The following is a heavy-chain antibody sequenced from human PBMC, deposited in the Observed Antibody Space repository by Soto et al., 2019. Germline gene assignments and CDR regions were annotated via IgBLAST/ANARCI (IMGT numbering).Heavy chain of an antibody. CDR1: GFTFSSYA. J-gene: IGHJ5*01. Sequence: GGSLRLSCVASGFTFSSYAVSWVRQAPGKGLEWVSAISGSGGSTYYADSVKGRFTICRDNSKNTVVLQVNSLRAEDTAIYYCATAGHMVLVPADKYRLDAWGQGTLVTVSS. CDR2: ISGSGGST. D-gene: IGHD2-2*01. V-gene: IGHV3-23*01. CDR3: ATAGHMVLVPADKYRLDA.